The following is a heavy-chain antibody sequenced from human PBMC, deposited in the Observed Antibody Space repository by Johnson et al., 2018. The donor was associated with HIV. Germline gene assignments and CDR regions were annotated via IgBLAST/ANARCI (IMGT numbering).Heavy chain of an antibody. J-gene: IGHJ3*02. CDR3: AKDRTAAGDAFDI. V-gene: IGHV3-30*04. CDR2: ISYEGSNK. D-gene: IGHD6-13*01. CDR1: EFTFSSYA. Sequence: QVQLVESGGGVVQPGGSLRLSCAASEFTFSSYAIHWVRQAPGKGLAWVAVISYEGSNKYYADPVKGRFTISRDNSKNTLYLQMHSLSAEDTAVYYCAKDRTAAGDAFDIWGQGKMVTVSS.